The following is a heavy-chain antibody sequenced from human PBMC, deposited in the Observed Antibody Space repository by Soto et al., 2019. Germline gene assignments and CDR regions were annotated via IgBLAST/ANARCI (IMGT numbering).Heavy chain of an antibody. D-gene: IGHD6-19*01. CDR2: MNPKSGST. CDR3: TRENIENSGVLYDAFDI. Sequence: ASVKVSCKGSAYTFSAYYTRWVRQAPGQGLERMGWMNPKSGSTYFAQKFQGRVTLTRDTCISTAYMEVNRLRCDDTAVYYCTRENIENSGVLYDAFDIWGQGTTVTVSS. J-gene: IGHJ3*02. CDR1: AYTFSAYY. V-gene: IGHV1-2*02.